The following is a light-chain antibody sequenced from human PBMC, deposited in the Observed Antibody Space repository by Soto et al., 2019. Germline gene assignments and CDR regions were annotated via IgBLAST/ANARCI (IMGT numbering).Light chain of an antibody. J-gene: IGKJ4*01. V-gene: IGKV3-20*01. CDR3: QQYGSSPLT. Sequence: EIVLTQSPGTLSLSPGERATLSCRASQSVSSSYLAWYQQKPGQAPRLLIYGASSRATGIPDRFSGSGSGTDFTLTISRLEPEDFAVYYCQQYGSSPLTFGVGTKVPIK. CDR2: GAS. CDR1: QSVSSSY.